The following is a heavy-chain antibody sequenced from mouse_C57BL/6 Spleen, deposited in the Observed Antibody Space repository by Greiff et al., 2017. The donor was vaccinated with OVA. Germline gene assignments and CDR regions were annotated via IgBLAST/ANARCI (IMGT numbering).Heavy chain of an antibody. V-gene: IGHV1-64*01. D-gene: IGHD1-1*01. CDR2: IHPNGGST. CDR3: AREETTVPAGFAY. J-gene: IGHJ3*01. Sequence: QVQLQQPGAELVKPGASVKLSCKASGYTFTSYWMHWVKQRPGQGLEWIGMIHPNGGSTNYNEKFKSKATLTVDKSSSTAYMQLSSLTSEDSAVDYCAREETTVPAGFAYWGQGTLVTVSA. CDR1: GYTFTSYW.